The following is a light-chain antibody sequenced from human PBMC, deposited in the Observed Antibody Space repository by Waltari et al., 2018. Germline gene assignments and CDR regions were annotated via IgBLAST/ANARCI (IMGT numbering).Light chain of an antibody. CDR2: RIS. Sequence: DVVMTQSPLSLPVTLGQPASISCSSSQSLAHSDGNTYLNWFHQRPGQSPRRLISRISDRDSGVPDRFSGSGSGTDFTLRISRVEAEDVGGVYYCMQATHWPYTFGQGTKLDIK. V-gene: IGKV2-30*02. J-gene: IGKJ2*01. CDR1: QSLAHSDGNTY. CDR3: MQATHWPYT.